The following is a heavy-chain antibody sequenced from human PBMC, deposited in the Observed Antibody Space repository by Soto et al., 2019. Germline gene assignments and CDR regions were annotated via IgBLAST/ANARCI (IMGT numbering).Heavy chain of an antibody. V-gene: IGHV2-5*02. Sequence: QITLKESGPTLVKPTQTLTLTCTFSGFSLSTPAVGVGWIRQPPGKALEWLTLIYWDNDDRYSPSLKSRLTTTRDTSNIQVVLTMTNMDPVDTATYYFAHLVWIRTGYSYLDYWGQGTLVTVSS. D-gene: IGHD3-9*01. J-gene: IGHJ4*02. CDR3: AHLVWIRTGYSYLDY. CDR2: IYWDNDD. CDR1: GFSLSTPAVG.